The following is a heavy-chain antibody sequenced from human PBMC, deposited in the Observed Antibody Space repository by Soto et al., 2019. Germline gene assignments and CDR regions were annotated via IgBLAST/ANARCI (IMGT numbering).Heavy chain of an antibody. J-gene: IGHJ4*02. CDR2: IYHTGRT. D-gene: IGHD1-1*01. V-gene: IGHV4-31*03. CDR3: ARTAAYNSSFFDA. CDR1: GDSVNSAY. Sequence: QVQLQEMGPGLVKPSQTLTITCTVSGDSVNSAYWSWIRQLPGKGLEWMGNIYHTGRTFYNPSLKSRVAISIDTSKPLFSLKMRSVTAADTAVYYCARTAAYNSSFFDAWVLGTVFTVSS.